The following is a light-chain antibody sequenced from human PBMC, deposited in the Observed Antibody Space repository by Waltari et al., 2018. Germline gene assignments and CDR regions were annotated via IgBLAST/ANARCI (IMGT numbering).Light chain of an antibody. Sequence: QSVLTQPPSASGTPGQRVTIPCSGSRSNIGRNYVYWYPQLPGTAPKLLIYRNNPRPSGVPCRFSGSKSGTSASLAISGLRSEDEADYYCAAWDDSLSGRVFGGGTKVTVL. J-gene: IGLJ3*02. CDR2: RNN. CDR1: RSNIGRNY. V-gene: IGLV1-47*01. CDR3: AAWDDSLSGRV.